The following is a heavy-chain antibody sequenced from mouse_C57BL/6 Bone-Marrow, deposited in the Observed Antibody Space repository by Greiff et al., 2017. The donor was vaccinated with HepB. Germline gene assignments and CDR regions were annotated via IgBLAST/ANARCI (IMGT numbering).Heavy chain of an antibody. CDR1: GFTFSSYG. CDR2: ISSGGSYT. J-gene: IGHJ2*01. CDR3: ARRGSGYFDY. Sequence: EVKLVESGGDLVKPGGSLKLSCAASGFTFSSYGMSWVRQTPDKRLEWVATISSGGSYTYYPDSVKGRFTISRDNAKNTLYLQMSSLKSEDTARYYCARRGSGYFDYWGQGTTLTVSS. V-gene: IGHV5-6*02. D-gene: IGHD3-2*02.